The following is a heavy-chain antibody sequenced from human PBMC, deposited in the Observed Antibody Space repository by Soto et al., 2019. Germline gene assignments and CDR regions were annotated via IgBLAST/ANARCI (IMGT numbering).Heavy chain of an antibody. V-gene: IGHV3-23*01. D-gene: IGHD6-19*01. J-gene: IGHJ4*02. CDR3: AKDRGGFTNGWAFFDS. CDR2: ISGNGGTT. Sequence: EVVLLESGGGLVQPGGSLRLSCEVSGFAFSFYSMSWVRQAPGKGLEWGASISGNGGTTYYAASGKGRFTFSRDNSKNTLYLQMNNLRGEDTAVYYCAKDRGGFTNGWAFFDSWGQGTLVTVSS. CDR1: GFAFSFYS.